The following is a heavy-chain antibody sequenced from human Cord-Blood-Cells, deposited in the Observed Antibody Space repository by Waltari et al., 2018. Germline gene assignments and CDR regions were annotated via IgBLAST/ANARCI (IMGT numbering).Heavy chain of an antibody. Sequence: QVQLQQWGAGLLKPSETLSLTCAVYGGSFSGYYWSWIRQPPGKGLGWIGEINHSGSTNYNPSLKSRVTISVDTSKNQFSLKLSSVTAADTAVYYCARGRGTYGYCSGGSCYGSAFDIWGQGTMVTDSS. CDR1: GGSFSGYY. CDR3: ARGRGTYGYCSGGSCYGSAFDI. J-gene: IGHJ3*02. V-gene: IGHV4-34*01. CDR2: INHSGST. D-gene: IGHD2-15*01.